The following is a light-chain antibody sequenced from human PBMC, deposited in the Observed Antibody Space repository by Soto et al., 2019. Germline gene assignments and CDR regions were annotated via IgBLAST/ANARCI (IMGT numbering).Light chain of an antibody. CDR3: HQYGRFPRT. V-gene: IGKV3-20*01. CDR2: ATS. J-gene: IGKJ1*01. Sequence: EIVLTQSPGTLSLSPGERATLSCRASQSVDSSFLAWYQQKPGQSPRLLLYATSSRGAGIPDRFSASGSGTDFTLTISRLEPEDSALYYCHQYGRFPRTFGQGTQVEVK. CDR1: QSVDSSF.